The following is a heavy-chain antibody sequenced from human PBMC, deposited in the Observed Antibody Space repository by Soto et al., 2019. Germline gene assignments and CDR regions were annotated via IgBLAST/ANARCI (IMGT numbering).Heavy chain of an antibody. Sequence: SETLSLTCTVSGASISGFYWSWIRKSAGKGLEWIGRIYATGTTDYNPSLKSRVMMSVDTSKKQFSLKLRSVTAADTAVYYCVRDGTKTLRDWFDPWGQGSSVTVSS. V-gene: IGHV4-4*07. J-gene: IGHJ5*02. CDR3: VRDGTKTLRDWFDP. D-gene: IGHD1-1*01. CDR2: IYATGTT. CDR1: GASISGFY.